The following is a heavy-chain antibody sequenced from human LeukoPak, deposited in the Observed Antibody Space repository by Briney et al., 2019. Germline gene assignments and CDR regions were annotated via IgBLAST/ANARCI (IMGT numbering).Heavy chain of an antibody. CDR1: GGSISSSSYY. V-gene: IGHV4-39*01. D-gene: IGHD3-3*01. CDR3: ARHPRFLEWLSAVGGQRYYYYYVDV. J-gene: IGHJ6*03. CDR2: IYYSGST. Sequence: SETLSLTCTLSGGSISSSSYYCGWIRQPPGKGLEWIGSIYYSGSTYYNPSLKSRVTISVDTSKNQFSLKLSSVTAADTAVYYCARHPRFLEWLSAVGGQRYYYYYVDVWGKGTTVTVSS.